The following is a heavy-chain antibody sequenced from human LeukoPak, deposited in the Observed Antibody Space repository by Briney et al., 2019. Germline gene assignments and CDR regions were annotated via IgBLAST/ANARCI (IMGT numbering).Heavy chain of an antibody. V-gene: IGHV3-23*01. CDR1: GFTFSGSA. Sequence: PGGSLRLSCAASGFTFSGSAMHWVRQAPGKGLEWVSAISSSGANTYYADSVKGRFTISRDNSKNTLYLQMNSLRAEDTAVYYCATRTMGSYYDYWGQGTLVTVSS. CDR3: ATRTMGSYYDY. CDR2: ISSSGANT. D-gene: IGHD3-10*01. J-gene: IGHJ4*02.